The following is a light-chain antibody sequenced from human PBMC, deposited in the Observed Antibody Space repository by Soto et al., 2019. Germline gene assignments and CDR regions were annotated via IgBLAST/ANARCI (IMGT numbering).Light chain of an antibody. CDR2: YDR. Sequence: SYVLTQPPSVSVSPGETARITCGGSNIGSQSVHWYQQKSGQAPELVVFYDRVRPSGIPERFSGSNSGNTATLTISRVEAGDEADYYCQVWDSSSDHLGVFGGGTKLTVL. J-gene: IGLJ2*01. CDR1: NIGSQS. V-gene: IGLV3-21*04. CDR3: QVWDSSSDHLGV.